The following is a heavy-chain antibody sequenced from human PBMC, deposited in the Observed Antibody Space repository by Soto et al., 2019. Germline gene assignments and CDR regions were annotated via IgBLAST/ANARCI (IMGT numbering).Heavy chain of an antibody. CDR3: ARDLISATGFDY. Sequence: EVHLVESGGGLGQPGGSLRLSCAASGFTFSSYWMSWVRQAPGKGLEWVANIKQDGSEKYYLDSVKGRFTISRDNPKNSLYLQLNSLRAEDTAVYYCARDLISATGFDYWGQGTLVTVSS. V-gene: IGHV3-7*05. D-gene: IGHD2-15*01. CDR2: IKQDGSEK. CDR1: GFTFSSYW. J-gene: IGHJ4*02.